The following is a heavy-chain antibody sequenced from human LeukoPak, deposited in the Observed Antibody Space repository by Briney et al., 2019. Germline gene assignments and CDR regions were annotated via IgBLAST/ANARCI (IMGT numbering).Heavy chain of an antibody. D-gene: IGHD6-13*01. Sequence: PSETLSLTCTVSGGSISSYYWSWIRQPPGKGLERIGYIYYSGSTNYNPSLKSRVTISVDTSKNQFSLKLSSVTAADTAVYYCARRYSFYGMDVWGQGTTVTVSS. V-gene: IGHV4-59*08. CDR1: GGSISSYY. J-gene: IGHJ6*02. CDR2: IYYSGST. CDR3: ARRYSFYGMDV.